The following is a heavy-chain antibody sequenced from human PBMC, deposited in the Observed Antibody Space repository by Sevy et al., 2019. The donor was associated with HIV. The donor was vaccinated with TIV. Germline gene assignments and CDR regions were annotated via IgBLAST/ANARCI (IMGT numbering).Heavy chain of an antibody. CDR2: ISGSGGST. CDR1: GFTFSSYA. CDR3: AKGRGSSGYYYFDY. D-gene: IGHD6-19*01. V-gene: IGHV3-23*01. J-gene: IGHJ4*02. Sequence: GGSLRLSCAASGFTFSSYAMRWVRQAPGKGLEWVSAISGSGGSTYYADSVKGRFTISRDNSKNTLYLQMNSLRAEDTAVYYCAKGRGSSGYYYFDYWGQGTLVTVSS.